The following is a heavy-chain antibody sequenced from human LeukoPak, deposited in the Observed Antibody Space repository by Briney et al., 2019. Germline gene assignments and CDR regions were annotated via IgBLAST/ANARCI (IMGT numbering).Heavy chain of an antibody. V-gene: IGHV4-34*01. D-gene: IGHD2-15*01. CDR3: ARDGRGWPFDY. Sequence: SETLSLTCAVYGGSFSGYYWSWIRQPPGKGLEWIGEINHSGSTNYNPSLKSRVTISVDTSKNQFSLKLSSVTAADTAVYYCARDGRGWPFDYWGQGTLVTVSS. CDR1: GGSFSGYY. CDR2: INHSGST. J-gene: IGHJ4*02.